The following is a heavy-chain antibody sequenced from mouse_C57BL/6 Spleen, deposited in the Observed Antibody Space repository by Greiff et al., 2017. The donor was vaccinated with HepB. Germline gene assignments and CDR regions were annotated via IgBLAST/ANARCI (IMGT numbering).Heavy chain of an antibody. CDR1: GYAFSSSW. V-gene: IGHV1-82*01. Sequence: VQLQQSGPELVKPGASVKISCKASGYAFSSSWMNWVKQRPGKGLEWIGRIYPGAGDNNYNGKFKGKATLTAYKSSSTAYMQLSSLTSEDSAVYFCARGGQLRPSYFDYWGQGTTLTVSS. CDR2: IYPGAGDN. CDR3: ARGGQLRPSYFDY. J-gene: IGHJ2*01. D-gene: IGHD3-2*02.